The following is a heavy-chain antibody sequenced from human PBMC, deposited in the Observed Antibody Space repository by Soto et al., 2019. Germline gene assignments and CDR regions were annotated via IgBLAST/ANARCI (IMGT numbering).Heavy chain of an antibody. CDR2: IYYSGST. Sequence: SETLSLTCTVSGGSISTEYYWSWIRQPPGKGLEWIGYIYYSGSTNYNPSLKSRVTISVDTSKNQFSLKLTSVTAADTAVYYCARDKITGLFDYWGQGTLVTVSS. J-gene: IGHJ4*02. CDR1: GGSISTEYY. D-gene: IGHD2-8*02. V-gene: IGHV4-59*12. CDR3: ARDKITGLFDY.